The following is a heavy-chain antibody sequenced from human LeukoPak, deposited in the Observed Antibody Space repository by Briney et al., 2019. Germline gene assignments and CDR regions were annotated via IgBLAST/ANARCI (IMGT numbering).Heavy chain of an antibody. J-gene: IGHJ6*02. CDR2: IGTAGDT. V-gene: IGHV3-13*01. Sequence: PGGSLRLSCAASGFTFSSYDMHWVRQATGKGLEGVSAIGTAGDTYYPGSVKGRFTISRENAKNSLYLQMNSLRAGDTAVYYCARENGGYDSDYGMDVWGQGTTVTVSS. CDR1: GFTFSSYD. CDR3: ARENGGYDSDYGMDV. D-gene: IGHD5-12*01.